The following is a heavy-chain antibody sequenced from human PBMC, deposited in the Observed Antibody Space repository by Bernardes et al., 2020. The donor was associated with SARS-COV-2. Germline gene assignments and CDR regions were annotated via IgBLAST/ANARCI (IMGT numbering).Heavy chain of an antibody. D-gene: IGHD2-15*01. V-gene: IGHV3-21*01. CDR3: ARADCIGGSCYSKIDY. Sequence: GGSLRLSCEASGFTFSSYSVNWVRQAPEKGLEWVSSISSSSTYIYYADSVKGRFTISRDNAKSSLYLQMNSLSVEDTAVYYCARADCIGGSCYSKIDYWGQGTLVTVSP. CDR1: GFTFSSYS. CDR2: ISSSSTYI. J-gene: IGHJ4*02.